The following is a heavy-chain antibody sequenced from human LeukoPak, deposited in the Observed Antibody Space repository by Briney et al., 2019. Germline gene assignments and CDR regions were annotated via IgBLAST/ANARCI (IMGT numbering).Heavy chain of an antibody. CDR2: MSFDGSKS. D-gene: IGHD3-10*01. J-gene: IGHJ6*02. CDR3: ARDRQPYYHYYGMDV. Sequence: PGGSLRLSCAASGFTFRYYAMHWVRQAPGKGLEGLAVMSFDGSKSYYADSMKGRRTISRDNSKNTLYLQMNSLRAEDTAAYYCARDRQPYYHYYGMDVWGQGTTVTVSS. V-gene: IGHV3-30-3*01. CDR1: GFTFRYYA.